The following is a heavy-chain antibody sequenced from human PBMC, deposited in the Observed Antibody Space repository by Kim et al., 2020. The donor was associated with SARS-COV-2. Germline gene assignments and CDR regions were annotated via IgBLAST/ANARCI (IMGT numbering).Heavy chain of an antibody. CDR2: ISANGEYI. Sequence: GGSLRLSCATSGFTFGLYTINWVRQAPGKGLEWVASISANGEYIYYTDALKDRFIISRDNAKESVFLQMNSLRAEDTAVYYCARHYEHYGTTGYYFADHFDFWGPGSLVTVSS. V-gene: IGHV3-21*01. CDR1: GFTFGLYT. CDR3: ARHYEHYGTTGYYFADHFDF. D-gene: IGHD3-22*01. J-gene: IGHJ4*02.